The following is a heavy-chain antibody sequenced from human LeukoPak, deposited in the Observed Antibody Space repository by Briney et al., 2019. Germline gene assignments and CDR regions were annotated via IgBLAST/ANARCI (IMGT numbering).Heavy chain of an antibody. CDR1: GYTFIGYY. V-gene: IGHV1-2*02. CDR3: ARAKYNWNDVGYFDY. CDR2: INPNSGGT. D-gene: IGHD1-20*01. Sequence: ASVKVSCKASGYTFIGYYMHWVRLAPGQGLEWMGWINPNSGGTNYAQKFQGRVTMTRDTSISTAYMELSRLRSDDTAVYYCARAKYNWNDVGYFDYWGQGTLVTVSS. J-gene: IGHJ4*02.